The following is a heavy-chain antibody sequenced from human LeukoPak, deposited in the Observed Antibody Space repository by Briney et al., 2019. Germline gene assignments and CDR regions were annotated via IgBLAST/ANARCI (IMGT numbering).Heavy chain of an antibody. V-gene: IGHV3-23*01. CDR2: ISGSGGST. Sequence: GGSLRLPCAASGFTFSSYAMSWVRQAPGKGLEWVSAISGSGGSTYYADSVKGRFTISRDNSKNTLYLQMNSLRAEDTAVYYCAKDYYYDSSGYLDPWGQGTLVTVSS. CDR1: GFTFSSYA. CDR3: AKDYYYDSSGYLDP. D-gene: IGHD3-22*01. J-gene: IGHJ5*02.